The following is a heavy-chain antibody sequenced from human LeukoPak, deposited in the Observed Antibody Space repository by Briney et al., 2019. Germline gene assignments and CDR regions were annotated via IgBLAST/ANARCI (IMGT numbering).Heavy chain of an antibody. CDR3: ARVGGMTTINNAAFDI. CDR1: GGSINSDY. Sequence: SETLSLTCSVSGGSINSDYWNWIRQPPGKGLEWIGYIYHSGSTNYNPSLKSRVTISIDKSKKQFSLKLITVTAADTAIYYCARVGGMTTINNAAFDIWGQGTMVTVSS. D-gene: IGHD5-24*01. V-gene: IGHV4-59*01. J-gene: IGHJ3*02. CDR2: IYHSGST.